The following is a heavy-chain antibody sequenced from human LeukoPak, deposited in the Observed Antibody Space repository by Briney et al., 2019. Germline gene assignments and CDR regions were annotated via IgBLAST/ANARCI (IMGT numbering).Heavy chain of an antibody. CDR3: AKDKRSAVRGVIMEY. D-gene: IGHD3-10*01. CDR2: IYSGGST. V-gene: IGHV3-53*05. CDR1: GFTVSSNY. J-gene: IGHJ4*02. Sequence: GGSLRLSCAASGFTVSSNYMSWVRQAPGKGLEWVSVIYSGGSTYYADPVKGRFTISRDNSKNTLYLQMNSLRAEDTALYYCAKDKRSAVRGVIMEYWGQGTLVTVSS.